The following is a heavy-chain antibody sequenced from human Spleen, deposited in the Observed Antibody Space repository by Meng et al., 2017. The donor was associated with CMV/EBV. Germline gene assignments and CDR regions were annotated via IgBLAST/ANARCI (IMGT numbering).Heavy chain of an antibody. CDR2: IYHSGTT. Sequence: SETLSLTCTVSGGSISNKYWSWIRQPPGKGLEWIGYIYHSGTTNYNPSLKSRVTISVDTSKNQFSLKLTSVTAADTAVYYCARGSNWYQLGSDYWGQGTQVTVSS. CDR1: GGSISNKY. CDR3: ARGSNWYQLGSDY. J-gene: IGHJ4*02. D-gene: IGHD6-13*01. V-gene: IGHV4-59*01.